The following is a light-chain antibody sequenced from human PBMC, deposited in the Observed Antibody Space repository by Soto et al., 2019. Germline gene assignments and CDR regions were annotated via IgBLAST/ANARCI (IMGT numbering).Light chain of an antibody. V-gene: IGKV3-20*01. Sequence: EIALTQSLATLSLSPGERATLSCLASQSVSSNYIARYQQKPGQAPRLLIYGASSRATGIPDRFSGSGSGTDFTLTISRLEPEDFAVYYCQQYGSSPMTFGQGTLLEI. CDR1: QSVSSNY. CDR2: GAS. J-gene: IGKJ5*01. CDR3: QQYGSSPMT.